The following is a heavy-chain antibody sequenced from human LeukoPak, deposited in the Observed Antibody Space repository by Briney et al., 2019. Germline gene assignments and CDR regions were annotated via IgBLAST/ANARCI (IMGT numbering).Heavy chain of an antibody. CDR2: VSPCNGNT. D-gene: IGHD1-26*01. J-gene: IGHJ4*02. CDR3: ARRGGSYSHSDF. CDR1: GYTFSSYG. V-gene: IGHV1-18*01. Sequence: ASVKVSCKASGYTFSSYGIIWVRQAPGQGLQWMGWVSPCNGNTDYAPKLQGRVTMTTDTSTTTAYMELRSLTSDDTAVYYCARRGGSYSHSDFWGQGTLVTVSS.